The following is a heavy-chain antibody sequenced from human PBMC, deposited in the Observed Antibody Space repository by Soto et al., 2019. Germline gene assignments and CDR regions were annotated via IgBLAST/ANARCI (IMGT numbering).Heavy chain of an antibody. J-gene: IGHJ4*02. CDR2: IKQDGSEK. CDR1: GFTFSSYW. CDR3: ARGYCSGGSCLTFDY. D-gene: IGHD2-15*01. Sequence: EVQLVESGGGLVQPGGSLRLSCAASGFTFSSYWMSWVRQAPGKGLEWVANIKQDGSEKYYVDSVKGRFTISRDNAKNSLYLQMNSLRAEDTAVYYCARGYCSGGSCLTFDYWGQGTLVTVSS. V-gene: IGHV3-7*01.